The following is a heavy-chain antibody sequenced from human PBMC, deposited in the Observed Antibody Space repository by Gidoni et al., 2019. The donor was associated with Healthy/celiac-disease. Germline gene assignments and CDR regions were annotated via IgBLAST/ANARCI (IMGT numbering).Heavy chain of an antibody. CDR1: GGSFSGYY. V-gene: IGHV4-34*01. J-gene: IGHJ1*01. Sequence: QVQLQQWGAGLLKPSETLSLTCAVYGGSFSGYYWSWIRQPPGKGLEWIGEINHNGSTNYNPSLKSRVTISVDTSKNQFSLKLSSVTAADTAVYYCARGLGYCSGGSCYSHFFRPAGFQHWGQGTLVTVSS. CDR2: INHNGST. D-gene: IGHD2-15*01. CDR3: ARGLGYCSGGSCYSHFFRPAGFQH.